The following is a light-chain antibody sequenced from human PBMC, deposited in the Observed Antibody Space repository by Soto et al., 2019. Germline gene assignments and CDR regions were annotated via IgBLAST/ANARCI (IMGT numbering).Light chain of an antibody. J-gene: IGKJ2*01. CDR3: QQYNRYSRT. CDR2: KAS. CDR1: QSISSW. V-gene: IGKV1-5*03. Sequence: EIPMTQSPSTLSASVGDRVTITCRASQSISSWLAWYQQKTGKAPKLLINKASNLESGVPSRFSGSGSGTEFTLTFSSLQPDVFATYYCQQYNRYSRTFGQGTKLEIK.